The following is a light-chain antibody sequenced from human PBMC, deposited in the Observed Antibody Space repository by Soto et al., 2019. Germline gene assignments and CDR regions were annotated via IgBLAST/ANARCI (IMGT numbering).Light chain of an antibody. Sequence: DIQMTQSPSTLSAFVGDRVTITCRASQSISRWLAWYQQTPGKATNLLIYKASSLESGVPSTFSGSVSVTDFTLTISSRQPQEFSTYYLLQSYRTPFPVGPGTKFDVK. CDR2: KAS. CDR1: QSISRW. CDR3: LQSYRTPFP. V-gene: IGKV1-5*03. J-gene: IGKJ3*01.